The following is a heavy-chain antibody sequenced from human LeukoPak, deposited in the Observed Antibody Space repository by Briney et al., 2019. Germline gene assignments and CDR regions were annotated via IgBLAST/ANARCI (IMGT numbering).Heavy chain of an antibody. CDR1: GFIFSSYV. CDR2: MSTDGNIK. J-gene: IGHJ4*02. V-gene: IGHV3-30-3*01. D-gene: IGHD2-8*02. CDR3: ARDPITTGPDYFDY. Sequence: QAGGSLRLSFTAPGFIFSSYVIPWVRQAPGKGRGGGAVMSTDGNIKIYTDSVKGRFTISRDNSKNTLFLEMNSLKTEDTALYYCARDPITTGPDYFDYRGQGTLVTVSS.